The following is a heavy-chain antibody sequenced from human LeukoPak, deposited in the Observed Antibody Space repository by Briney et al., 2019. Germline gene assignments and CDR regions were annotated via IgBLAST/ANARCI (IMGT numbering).Heavy chain of an antibody. CDR1: GYTFTGYY. J-gene: IGHJ3*02. CDR3: ARVCSGGSCSAGYDAFDI. CDR2: INPNSGGT. Sequence: ASVKVSCKASGYTFTGYYMHWVRQAPGQGLEWMGWINPNSGGTNYAQKFQGRVTMTRDTSISTAYMELSRLRSDDTAVYYCARVCSGGSCSAGYDAFDIWGQGTMVTVSS. D-gene: IGHD2-15*01. V-gene: IGHV1-2*02.